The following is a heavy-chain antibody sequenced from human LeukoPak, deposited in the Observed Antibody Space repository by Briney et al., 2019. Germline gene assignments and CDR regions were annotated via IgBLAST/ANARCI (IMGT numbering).Heavy chain of an antibody. Sequence: GGSLRLSCVASGFTSSSYAMSWVRQAPGKGLEWVSAISASGGSTYYADSVKGRFTISRDNSKNTLYLQMSSLRAEDTAVYYCAKDPYAILTGYRYYFDYWGQGTLVTVSS. D-gene: IGHD3-9*01. CDR3: AKDPYAILTGYRYYFDY. J-gene: IGHJ4*02. V-gene: IGHV3-23*01. CDR1: GFTSSSYA. CDR2: ISASGGST.